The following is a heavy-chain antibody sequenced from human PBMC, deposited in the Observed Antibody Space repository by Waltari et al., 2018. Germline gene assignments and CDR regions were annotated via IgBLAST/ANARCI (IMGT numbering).Heavy chain of an antibody. V-gene: IGHV1-3*01. J-gene: IGHJ5*02. Sequence: QVQLVQSGAEVKKPGASVKVSCKASGYTFTSYAMHWVRQAPGQRLEWMGWINAGNGNTKYSQKFQGRVTITRDTSASTAYMELSSLRSEDTAVYYCARREHYYGSGSYYNPWGQGTLVTVSS. CDR3: ARREHYYGSGSYYNP. CDR1: GYTFTSYA. D-gene: IGHD3-10*01. CDR2: INAGNGNT.